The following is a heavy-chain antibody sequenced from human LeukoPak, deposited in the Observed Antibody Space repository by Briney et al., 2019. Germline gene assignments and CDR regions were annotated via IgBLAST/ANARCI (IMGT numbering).Heavy chain of an antibody. Sequence: GGSLRLSCAASGFTFSSYAICWVRQAPGKGLEWVSAISGSGGSTYYADSVQGRFTISRDNSKNAVYLQMNSLRAEDTAVYYCARDKRYYYGSGSYLDYWGQGTLVTVSS. J-gene: IGHJ4*02. V-gene: IGHV3-23*01. CDR2: ISGSGGST. CDR3: ARDKRYYYGSGSYLDY. CDR1: GFTFSSYA. D-gene: IGHD3-10*01.